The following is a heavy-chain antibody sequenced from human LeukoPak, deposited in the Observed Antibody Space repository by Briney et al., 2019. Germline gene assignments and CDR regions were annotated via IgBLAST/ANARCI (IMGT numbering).Heavy chain of an antibody. CDR1: GFTFSSYA. CDR2: ITAGGGST. CDR3: TKGRAPTCSGGSCYRTYDY. Sequence: SGGSLRLSCAASGFTFSSYAVTWVRQAPGQGLKWVSSITAGGGSTYYADSVKGRFTISRDNSKNTLFLQMDSLRAEDTALYYCTKGRAPTCSGGSCYRTYDYWGQGTLVTVS. J-gene: IGHJ4*02. V-gene: IGHV3-23*01. D-gene: IGHD2-15*01.